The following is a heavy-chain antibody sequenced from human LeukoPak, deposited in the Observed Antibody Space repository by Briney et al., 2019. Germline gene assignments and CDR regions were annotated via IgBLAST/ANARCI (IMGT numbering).Heavy chain of an antibody. V-gene: IGHV1-8*01. CDR2: MNPNSGNT. D-gene: IGHD1-26*01. CDR3: ATDLAATTGYFDY. J-gene: IGHJ4*02. CDR1: GYTFTSYD. Sequence: ASVRVSCKASGYTFTSYDINWVRQATGQGLEWMGWMNPNSGNTGYAQKFQGRVTITTDESTSTAYMELSSLRSEDTAVYYCATDLAATTGYFDYWGQGTLVTVSS.